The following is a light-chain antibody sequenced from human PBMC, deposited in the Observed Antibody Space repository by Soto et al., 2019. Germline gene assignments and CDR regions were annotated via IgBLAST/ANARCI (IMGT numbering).Light chain of an antibody. CDR1: QSISSW. CDR2: KTS. CDR3: QHYNTYSQT. V-gene: IGKV1-5*03. Sequence: DIQITQSPSTLSASVGDRVTITCRASQSISSWLAWYQQKPGKAPKLLMYKTSTLESGVPSRFRGSGSGTEFTLTISRLQPDDFETYYCQHYNTYSQTFGQGTKVDIK. J-gene: IGKJ1*01.